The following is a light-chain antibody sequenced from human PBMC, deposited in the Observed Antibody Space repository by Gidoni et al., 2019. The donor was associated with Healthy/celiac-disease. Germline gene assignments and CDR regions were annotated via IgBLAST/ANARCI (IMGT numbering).Light chain of an antibody. J-gene: IGKJ4*01. V-gene: IGKV3-20*01. CDR1: QSVSSSY. Sequence: EIVVTQSPGTLSLSPGERATLSCRASQSVSSSYLAWYQQKPGPAPRLLIYGASSRATGIPDRFSGSGSGTDFTLTISRLEPEDFAVYYCQQYGSSPSLTFGGGTKVEIK. CDR2: GAS. CDR3: QQYGSSPSLT.